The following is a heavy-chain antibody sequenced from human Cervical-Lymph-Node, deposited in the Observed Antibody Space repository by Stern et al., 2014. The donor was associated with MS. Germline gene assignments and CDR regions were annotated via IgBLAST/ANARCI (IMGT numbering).Heavy chain of an antibody. CDR1: GYSFTANW. Sequence: EVQLVQSGAEVKKPGESLKIPCKGSGYSFTANWIAWVRQMPGKGLEWRGIIYPAASDTRYSPSFQGQVTISADKSISTAYLQWSSLKASDTAMYYCARDYGDYAFDYWGQGTLVTVSS. D-gene: IGHD4-17*01. V-gene: IGHV5-51*01. J-gene: IGHJ4*02. CDR3: ARDYGDYAFDY. CDR2: IYPAASDT.